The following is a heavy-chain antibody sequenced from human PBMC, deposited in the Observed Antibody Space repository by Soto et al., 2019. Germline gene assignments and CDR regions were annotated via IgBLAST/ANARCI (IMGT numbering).Heavy chain of an antibody. CDR3: ARVQHYYASSGYSTFDY. CDR2: INPSGGST. D-gene: IGHD3-22*01. CDR1: GYTFTSYY. V-gene: IGHV1-46*01. J-gene: IGHJ4*02. Sequence: QVQLVQSGAEVKKPGASVKVSCKASGYTFTSYYMHWVRQAPGQGLEWMGIINPSGGSTSYAQKFQGRVTMTRDTSTSTVYMELSSLRSEDTAVYYCARVQHYYASSGYSTFDYWGQGTLVTVSS.